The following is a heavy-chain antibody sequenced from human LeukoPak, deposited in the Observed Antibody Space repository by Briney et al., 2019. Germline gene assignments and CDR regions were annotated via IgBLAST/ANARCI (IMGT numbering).Heavy chain of an antibody. Sequence: GGSLRLSCTASGFIFSNYDIHWVRQAPGKGLEWVAVISYDGSNKYYADSVKGRFTISRDNSKNTLYLQMNSLRAEDTAVYYCVRGGIASAFDIWGQGTMVTVSS. CDR3: VRGGIASAFDI. J-gene: IGHJ3*02. D-gene: IGHD6-13*01. CDR2: ISYDGSNK. CDR1: GFIFSNYD. V-gene: IGHV3-30*03.